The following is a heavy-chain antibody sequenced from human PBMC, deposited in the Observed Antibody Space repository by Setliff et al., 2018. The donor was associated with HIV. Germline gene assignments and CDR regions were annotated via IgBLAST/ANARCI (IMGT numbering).Heavy chain of an antibody. CDR2: IYHSGST. CDR1: GYSISSGYY. CDR3: ARAAAGPVDY. D-gene: IGHD6-13*01. J-gene: IGHJ4*02. Sequence: PSETLSLTCTVSGYSISSGYYWGWIRQPPGKGLEWIGSIYHSGSTYYNPSLKSRVTISEDTSKNQFSLKLSSVTAADTAVYYCARAAAGPVDYWGQGTLVTVSS. V-gene: IGHV4-38-2*02.